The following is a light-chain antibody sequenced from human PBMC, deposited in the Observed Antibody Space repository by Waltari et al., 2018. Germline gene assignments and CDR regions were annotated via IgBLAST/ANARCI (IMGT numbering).Light chain of an antibody. CDR3: QQYYAVPPT. J-gene: IGKJ1*01. CDR1: QSVSYSSNNKNY. V-gene: IGKV4-1*01. Sequence: KSDQSVSYSSNNKNYLAWYRQKPGQPPQLLISWASTREFGVPDRFSGSGSGTDFTLTISSLQAEDVAVYYCQQYYAVPPTFGPGTKVEIK. CDR2: WAS.